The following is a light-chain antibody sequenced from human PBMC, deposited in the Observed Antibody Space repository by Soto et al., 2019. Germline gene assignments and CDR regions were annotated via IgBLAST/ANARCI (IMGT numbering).Light chain of an antibody. CDR3: SSYAGGNNVV. CDR1: SSNVGGFNY. J-gene: IGLJ2*01. V-gene: IGLV2-8*01. Sequence: QSALTQPPSASGSPGQSVTISCTGSSSNVGGFNYVSWYQQHPGKAPKLIIYEVTKRPSGVPDRFSGSKSGNTASLTVSGLQNEDEADYYCSSYAGGNNVVFGGGTKLTVL. CDR2: EVT.